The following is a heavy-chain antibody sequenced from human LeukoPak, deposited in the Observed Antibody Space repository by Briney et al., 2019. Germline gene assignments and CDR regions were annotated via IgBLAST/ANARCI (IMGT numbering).Heavy chain of an antibody. J-gene: IGHJ6*02. V-gene: IGHV4-34*01. CDR3: ARAGYYDSSGYYRYYYNGMDV. D-gene: IGHD3-22*01. CDR1: GGSFSGYY. CDR2: INHSGST. Sequence: PSETLSLTCAVYGGSFSGYYWSWIRQPPGKGLEWIGEINHSGSTNYNPSLKSRVTISVDTSKNQFSLKLSSVTAADTAVYYCARAGYYDSSGYYRYYYNGMDVWGQGTTVTVSS.